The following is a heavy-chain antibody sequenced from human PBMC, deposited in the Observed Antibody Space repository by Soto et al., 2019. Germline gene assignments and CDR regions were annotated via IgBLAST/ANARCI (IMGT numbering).Heavy chain of an antibody. Sequence: QVQLVQSGAEVKKPGASVKVSCKASGYTFTSYYISWVRQAPGQGLEWMGWISAYNGNTNYAQKLQGRVTMTTDTSSSTAFMPLRRRRPDDTAVYYCARDAPPADHWGQGTLVTVSS. J-gene: IGHJ4*02. CDR3: ARDAPPADH. CDR2: ISAYNGNT. V-gene: IGHV1-18*01. CDR1: GYTFTSYY.